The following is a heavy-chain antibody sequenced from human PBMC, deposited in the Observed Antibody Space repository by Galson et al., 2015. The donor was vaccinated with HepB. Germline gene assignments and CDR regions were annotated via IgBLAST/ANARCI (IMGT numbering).Heavy chain of an antibody. D-gene: IGHD4-17*01. CDR3: AEDVTTPFGGVNYGMDV. J-gene: IGHJ6*02. Sequence: SETLSLTCTVSGGSISSSSYYWGWIRQPPGKGLEWIGSIYYSGSTYYNPSLKSRVTISVDTSKNQFSLKLSSVTAADTAVYYCAEDVTTPFGGVNYGMDVWGQGTTVTVSS. CDR1: GGSISSSSYY. CDR2: IYYSGST. V-gene: IGHV4-39*01.